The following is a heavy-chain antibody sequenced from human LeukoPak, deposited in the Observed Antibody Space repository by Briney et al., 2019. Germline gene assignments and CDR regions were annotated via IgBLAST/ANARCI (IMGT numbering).Heavy chain of an antibody. CDR2: FSYNGLNK. V-gene: IGHV3-33*05. J-gene: IGHJ4*02. D-gene: IGHD6-19*01. Sequence: PGGALRLSCAASGFTFFRIGLHCVRQAPGRGLAWVAVFSYNGLNKDYAGSVKGRSTISRDNSKNTLSLQMDSLRAEDTAMYCCARGLYTNGWYYYDYWGQGTLVAVSS. CDR1: GFTFFRIG. CDR3: ARGLYTNGWYYYDY.